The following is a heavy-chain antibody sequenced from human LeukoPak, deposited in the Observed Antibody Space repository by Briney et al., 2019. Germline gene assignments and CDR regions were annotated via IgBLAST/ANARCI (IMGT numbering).Heavy chain of an antibody. CDR3: ARGHRPRYSSSWYRRWWFDP. J-gene: IGHJ5*02. CDR2: IYHSGRT. CDR1: GYSISSGYY. V-gene: IGHV4-38-2*02. D-gene: IGHD6-13*01. Sequence: KTSETLSLTCTVSGYSISSGYYWGWIRQPPGKGLEWIGSIYHSGRTFYNPSLKSRVTISVDTSKNQFSLKLTSVTAADTAVYYCARGHRPRYSSSWYRRWWFDPWGQGTLVTVSS.